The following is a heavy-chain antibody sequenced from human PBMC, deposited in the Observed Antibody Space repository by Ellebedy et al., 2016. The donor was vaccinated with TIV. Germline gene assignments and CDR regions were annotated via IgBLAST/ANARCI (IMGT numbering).Heavy chain of an antibody. D-gene: IGHD3-22*01. CDR1: GYTFTSYA. CDR2: INAGNGNT. Sequence: AASVKVSCKASGYTFTSYAMHWVRQVPGQRLEGMGWINAGNGNTKYSQKFQGRVTITRDTSASTAYMELSSLRSEDTAVYYCARLSRVYDSSGYNWFEPWGQGTLLIVSS. J-gene: IGHJ5*02. CDR3: ARLSRVYDSSGYNWFEP. V-gene: IGHV1-3*01.